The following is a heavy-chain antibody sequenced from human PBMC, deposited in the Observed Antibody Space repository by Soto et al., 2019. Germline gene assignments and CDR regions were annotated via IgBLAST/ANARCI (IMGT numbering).Heavy chain of an antibody. V-gene: IGHV5-10-1*01. CDR1: GYSFTSYW. D-gene: IGHD6-6*01. J-gene: IGHJ6*02. Sequence: PGESLKISCKGSGYSFTSYWISWVRQMPGKGLEWMGRIDPSDSYTNYSPPFQGHVTISADKSISTAYLQWRSLKASETAIYYCARQGRPYSGSGYYYGIDVWGQGTTVTVS. CDR3: ARQGRPYSGSGYYYGIDV. CDR2: IDPSDSYT.